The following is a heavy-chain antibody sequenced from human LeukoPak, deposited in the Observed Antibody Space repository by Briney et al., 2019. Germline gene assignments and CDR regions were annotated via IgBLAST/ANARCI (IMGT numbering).Heavy chain of an antibody. J-gene: IGHJ1*01. D-gene: IGHD6-13*01. Sequence: SGTLSLTYAVSGGSISSTNWWSWVRQPPGKGLEWIGEPYHSGSTTYNPSLKSRVTISVDKSKNQFFLKLSSVTAADTAVYYCARGPSIAAAGIATLLQHWGQGTLVTVSS. CDR1: GGSISSTNW. CDR3: ARGPSIAAAGIATLLQH. V-gene: IGHV4-4*02. CDR2: PYHSGST.